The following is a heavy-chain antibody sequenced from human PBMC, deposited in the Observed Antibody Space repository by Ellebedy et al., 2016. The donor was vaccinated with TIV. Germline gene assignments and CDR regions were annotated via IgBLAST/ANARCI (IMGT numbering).Heavy chain of an antibody. J-gene: IGHJ4*02. CDR1: GFTFSSYA. Sequence: GESLKISXAASGFTFSSYAMHWVRQAPGKGLEWVAVISYDGSNKYYADSVKGRFTISRDNSKNTLYLQMNSLRAEDTAVYYCAREGLPPDIVVVAAARQYYFDYWGQGTLVTVSS. CDR3: AREGLPPDIVVVAAARQYYFDY. V-gene: IGHV3-30-3*01. CDR2: ISYDGSNK. D-gene: IGHD2-2*01.